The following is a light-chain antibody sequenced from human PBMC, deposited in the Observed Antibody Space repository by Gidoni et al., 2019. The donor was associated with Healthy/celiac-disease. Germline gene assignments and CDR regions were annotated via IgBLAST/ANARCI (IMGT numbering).Light chain of an antibody. J-gene: IGKJ2*01. CDR1: QSVSSN. CDR2: GAS. Sequence: EIAMTQSPATLSVSPGERATLSCRASQSVSSNSAWYQQKPGQAPRLLIYGASTRGTGIPARFSGSGSGTEFTLTISSLQSEDFAVYYCQQYNSWPYTFGQGTKLEIK. CDR3: QQYNSWPYT. V-gene: IGKV3-15*01.